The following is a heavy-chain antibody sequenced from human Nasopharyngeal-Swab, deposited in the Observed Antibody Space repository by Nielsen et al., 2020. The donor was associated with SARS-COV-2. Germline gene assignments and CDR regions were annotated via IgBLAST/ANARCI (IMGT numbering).Heavy chain of an antibody. J-gene: IGHJ4*02. V-gene: IGHV3-33*01. Sequence: VRQAPGKGLEWVAAIWYDGSNKYYADSVKGRFTISRDNSKNTLYLQMISLRAEDTAVYYCAREAGYCSGGSCYSGPFDYWGQGTLVTVSS. CDR2: IWYDGSNK. CDR3: AREAGYCSGGSCYSGPFDY. D-gene: IGHD2-15*01.